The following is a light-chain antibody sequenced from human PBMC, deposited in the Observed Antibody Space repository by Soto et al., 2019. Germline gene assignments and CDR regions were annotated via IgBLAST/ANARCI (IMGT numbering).Light chain of an antibody. Sequence: DIQMTQSPSTLSASVGDRVTITCRASQTMSSWLAWHQQKSGRAPKLLIYDASSLEGGVPSRFSGSGSGTEFTLTISSLQADDFATYYCQQYSAYPYTFGQGTKVEI. J-gene: IGKJ2*01. CDR3: QQYSAYPYT. V-gene: IGKV1-5*01. CDR2: DAS. CDR1: QTMSSW.